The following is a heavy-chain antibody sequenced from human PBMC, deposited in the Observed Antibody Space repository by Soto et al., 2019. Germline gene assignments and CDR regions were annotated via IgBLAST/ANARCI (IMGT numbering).Heavy chain of an antibody. CDR1: GYTFTSYG. V-gene: IGHV1-18*01. J-gene: IGHJ6*03. CDR3: ARELAGYCSGGSCQTYYYYYMDV. Sequence: QVQLVQSGAEVKKPGASVKVSCKASGYTFTSYGISWVRQAPGQGLEWMGWISAYNGNTNYAQKLQGRVTMTTDTSTSTAYMELRSLRSDDTAVYYCARELAGYCSGGSCQTYYYYYMDVWGKGTTVTVSS. D-gene: IGHD2-15*01. CDR2: ISAYNGNT.